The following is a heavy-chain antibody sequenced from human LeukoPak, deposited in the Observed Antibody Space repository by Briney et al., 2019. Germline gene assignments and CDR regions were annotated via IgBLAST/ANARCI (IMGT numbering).Heavy chain of an antibody. CDR2: ISSNGGST. Sequence: PGGSLRLSCAASGFTFSSYAMHWVRQAPGKGLEYVSAISSNGGSTYYANSVKGRFTISRDNAKNSLYLHMDSLRVEDTATYYCASGGRAYNFWGPGTAVTVSS. V-gene: IGHV3-64*01. D-gene: IGHD1-14*01. J-gene: IGHJ4*02. CDR1: GFTFSSYA. CDR3: ASGGRAYNF.